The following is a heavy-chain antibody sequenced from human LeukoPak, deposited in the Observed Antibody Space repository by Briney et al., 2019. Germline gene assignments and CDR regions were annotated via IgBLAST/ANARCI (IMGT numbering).Heavy chain of an antibody. CDR3: ARSRSRPLLPPLPKSQYYFDY. D-gene: IGHD2-21*01. J-gene: IGHJ4*02. CDR2: INHSGST. V-gene: IGHV4-34*01. CDR1: VGSFSGYY. Sequence: SETLSLTCAVYVGSFSGYYWSWIRQPPGKGLEWIGEINHSGSTNYNPSLKSQVTISLDTSKNQFSLKLSSVTAADTAVYYCARSRSRPLLPPLPKSQYYFDYWGQGTLVTVSS.